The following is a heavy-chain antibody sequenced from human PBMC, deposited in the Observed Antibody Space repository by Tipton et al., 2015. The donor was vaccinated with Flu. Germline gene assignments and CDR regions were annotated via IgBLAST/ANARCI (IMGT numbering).Heavy chain of an antibody. V-gene: IGHV4-39*07. CDR3: ARGSGYANVYLDS. CDR1: GDSIRSSNYY. J-gene: IGHJ4*02. D-gene: IGHD5-12*01. Sequence: GLVKPSETLSLTCGVSGDSIRSSNYYWGWIRQPPGKGLEWIGNTFHSGNTYLNPSLKSRVTISVDTSKNQFSLKVSSLTAADTAVYYCARGSGYANVYLDSWGQGTLVAVSS. CDR2: TFHSGNT.